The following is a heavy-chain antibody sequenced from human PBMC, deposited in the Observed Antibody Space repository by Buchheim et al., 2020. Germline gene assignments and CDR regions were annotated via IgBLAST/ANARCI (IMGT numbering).Heavy chain of an antibody. V-gene: IGHV3-30-3*01. D-gene: IGHD2-15*01. CDR3: ARDVGRGLSYYFDY. CDR1: GFTFSSYA. Sequence: QVQLVESGGGVVQPGRSLRLSCAASGFTFSSYAMHWVRQAPGKGLEWVAVISYDGSNKYYADSVKGRFTISRDNSKNTLYLQMNSLRAEDTAVYYCARDVGRGLSYYFDYWGQGTL. J-gene: IGHJ4*02. CDR2: ISYDGSNK.